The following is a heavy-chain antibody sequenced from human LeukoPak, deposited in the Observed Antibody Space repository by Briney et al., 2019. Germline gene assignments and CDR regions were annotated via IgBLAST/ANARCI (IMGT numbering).Heavy chain of an antibody. J-gene: IGHJ4*02. Sequence: GASVKVSCKASGYTFTSYYMHWVRQAPGQGLEWMGIINPSGGSTSYAQKFQGRVTMTRDTSTSTVYMELSSLRSEDTAVYYCARALFSGAGRPPSYYFDYWGQGTLVTVSS. CDR2: INPSGGST. CDR3: ARALFSGAGRPPSYYFDY. D-gene: IGHD2-2*01. V-gene: IGHV1-46*01. CDR1: GYTFTSYY.